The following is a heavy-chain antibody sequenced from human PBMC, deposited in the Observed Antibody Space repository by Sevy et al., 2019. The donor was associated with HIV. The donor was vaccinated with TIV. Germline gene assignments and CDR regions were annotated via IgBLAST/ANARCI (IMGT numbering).Heavy chain of an antibody. CDR2: ISYDGSNK. D-gene: IGHD2-15*01. CDR3: AREGSYCSGGRCLDYYYYGMDV. J-gene: IGHJ6*02. V-gene: IGHV3-30-3*01. CDR1: GFTFSSYA. Sequence: GGSLRLSCAASGFTFSSYAMHWVRQAPGKGLEWVAVISYDGSNKYYVDSVKGRFTFSRDNAKNTLYLQMNSLRAEDTAVYYCAREGSYCSGGRCLDYYYYGMDVWGQGTTVTVSS.